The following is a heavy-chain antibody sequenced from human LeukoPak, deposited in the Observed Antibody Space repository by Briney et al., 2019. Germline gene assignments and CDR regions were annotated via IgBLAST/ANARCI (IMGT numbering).Heavy chain of an antibody. D-gene: IGHD1/OR15-1a*01. Sequence: GASVKVSCKASGYNFIGYYIHWVRQAPGQGLEWMGWINPNTNAPTYAQGFQDRVTMTADTSTTTAFMDLSFLTSDDTAVYYCARSLGPFPLKALTGTRGAFENWGQGTLVTVSS. J-gene: IGHJ4*02. CDR3: ARSLGPFPLKALTGTRGAFEN. V-gene: IGHV1-2*02. CDR2: INPNTNAP. CDR1: GYNFIGYY.